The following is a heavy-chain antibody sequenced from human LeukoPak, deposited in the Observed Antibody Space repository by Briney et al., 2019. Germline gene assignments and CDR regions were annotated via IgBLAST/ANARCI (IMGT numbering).Heavy chain of an antibody. CDR3: TRGSLYTTVPDY. Sequence: QPGGPLRLSCTASGFTFSNYLMHWVRQAPGKGLVWVSHIKSDGGSATYADSVKGRFTVSRDNAKNALYLQMNSLRAEDTAVYYCTRGSLYTTVPDYWGQGTLVTVSS. CDR1: GFTFSNYL. J-gene: IGHJ4*02. V-gene: IGHV3-74*01. CDR2: IKSDGGSA. D-gene: IGHD2-2*02.